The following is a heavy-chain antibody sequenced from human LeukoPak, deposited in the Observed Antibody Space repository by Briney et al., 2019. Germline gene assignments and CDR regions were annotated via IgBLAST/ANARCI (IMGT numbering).Heavy chain of an antibody. CDR1: GFTFSSYA. V-gene: IGHV3-23*01. Sequence: GGSLRLSCAASGFTFSSYAMSWVRQAPGKGLEWVSAISGSGGSTYYADSVKGRFTISRDNSKNTLYLQMNSLRAEDTAVYYCAKAATKSNFDWLFIFDYWGQGTLVTVSS. D-gene: IGHD3-9*01. CDR2: ISGSGGST. J-gene: IGHJ4*02. CDR3: AKAATKSNFDWLFIFDY.